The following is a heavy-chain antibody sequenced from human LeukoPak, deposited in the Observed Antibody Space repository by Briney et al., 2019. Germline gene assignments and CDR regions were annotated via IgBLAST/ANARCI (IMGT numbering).Heavy chain of an antibody. CDR1: GFTFSNYG. V-gene: IGHV3-23*01. CDR2: ISGSGSST. D-gene: IGHD6-19*01. J-gene: IGHJ4*02. CDR3: AKWYSSGWYASFDY. Sequence: GGSLRLSCAASGFTFSNYGMSWVRQAPGKGLEWVSAISGSGSSTYYADSVKGRVTISRDNSKNTLYLQMNSLRAEDTAVYYCAKWYSSGWYASFDYWGQGTLVTVSS.